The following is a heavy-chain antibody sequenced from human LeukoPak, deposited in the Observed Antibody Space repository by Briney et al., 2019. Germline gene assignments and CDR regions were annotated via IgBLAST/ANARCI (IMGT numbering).Heavy chain of an antibody. CDR2: INHSGST. Sequence: SETLSLTCAVYGGSFSGYYWSWIRQPPGKGLEWIGEINHSGSTNYNPSLKSRVTISVDTSKNQFSLKLSSVTAADTAVYYCARGPPYYYDSSGVGYWGQGTLVTVSS. J-gene: IGHJ4*02. CDR3: ARGPPYYYDSSGVGY. V-gene: IGHV4-34*01. CDR1: GGSFSGYY. D-gene: IGHD3-22*01.